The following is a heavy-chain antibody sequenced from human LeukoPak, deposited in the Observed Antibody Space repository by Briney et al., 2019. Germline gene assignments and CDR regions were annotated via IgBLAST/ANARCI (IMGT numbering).Heavy chain of an antibody. Sequence: PGGSLRLSCTASGFAFNEFAMHWVRQAPGKGLEWVAVIWRGGSNKYYADSVKGRFTISRDNSKNTLSLQMNSLRVEDTAVYYCAKDVVRGVVKTDYWGQGTLVTVSS. CDR3: AKDVVRGVVKTDY. D-gene: IGHD3-10*01. CDR1: GFAFNEFA. V-gene: IGHV3-33*06. CDR2: IWRGGSNK. J-gene: IGHJ4*02.